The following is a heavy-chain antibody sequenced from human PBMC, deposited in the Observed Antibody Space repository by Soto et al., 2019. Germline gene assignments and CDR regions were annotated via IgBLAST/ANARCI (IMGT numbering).Heavy chain of an antibody. CDR1: GFTVSNSG. Sequence: PGRALRLSSTAAGFTVSNSGMHWIRQAPGKGLEWVAVISYDGSIKYYADSVRGRFTISRDNSKNTLYLQMNSLRAEDTAMFYCAKEEQAAGVFGGFDIRGELTLVPAS. D-gene: IGHD3-3*01. CDR3: AKEEQAAGVFGGFDI. V-gene: IGHV3-30*18. J-gene: IGHJ3*02. CDR2: ISYDGSIK.